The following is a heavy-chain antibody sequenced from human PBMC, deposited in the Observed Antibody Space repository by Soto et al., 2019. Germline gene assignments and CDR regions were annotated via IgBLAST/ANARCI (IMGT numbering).Heavy chain of an antibody. D-gene: IGHD6-19*01. Sequence: QVQLGQSEAEVKKPGASVKVSCKASGYTFTSYAMHWVRQAPGQRLEWMGWINAGNGNTKYSQKFQGRVTITRDTSASTAYMELSTLRSEDTAVYYCARVIGGWYYFDYWGQGTLVTVSS. CDR3: ARVIGGWYYFDY. J-gene: IGHJ4*02. V-gene: IGHV1-3*01. CDR2: INAGNGNT. CDR1: GYTFTSYA.